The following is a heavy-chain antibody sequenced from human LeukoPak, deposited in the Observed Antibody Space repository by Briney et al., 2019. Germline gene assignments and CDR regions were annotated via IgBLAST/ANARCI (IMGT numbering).Heavy chain of an antibody. CDR1: GGTFSSYA. Sequence: SVKVFCKASGGTFSSYAISWVRQAPGQGLEWMGGIIPIFGTANYAQKFQGRVTITTDESTSTAYMELSSLRSEDTAVYYCARDGCSSTSCEGWFDPWGQGTLVTVSS. D-gene: IGHD2-2*01. CDR3: ARDGCSSTSCEGWFDP. V-gene: IGHV1-69*05. CDR2: IIPIFGTA. J-gene: IGHJ5*02.